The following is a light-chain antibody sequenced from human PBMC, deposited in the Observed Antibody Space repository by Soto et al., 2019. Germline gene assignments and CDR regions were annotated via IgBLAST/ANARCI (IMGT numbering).Light chain of an antibody. Sequence: DIQMTQSPSTLSASVGDRVTITCRASQSISSWLAWYQQKPGKAPRLLIYDVFSLESGVPSRFSGSGSGTEFTLTISSLQPDDFGTYYCQQYHSHPSSTFSQGTKLEIK. V-gene: IGKV1-5*01. J-gene: IGKJ2*02. CDR1: QSISSW. CDR2: DVF. CDR3: QQYHSHPSST.